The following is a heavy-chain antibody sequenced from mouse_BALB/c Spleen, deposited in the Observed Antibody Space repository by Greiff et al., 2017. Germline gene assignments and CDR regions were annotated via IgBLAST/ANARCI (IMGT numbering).Heavy chain of an antibody. CDR1: GYSITSGYY. V-gene: IGHV3-6*02. Sequence: EVQLQQSGPGLVKPSQSLSLTCSVTGYSITSGYYWNWIRQFPGNKLEWMGYISYDGSNNYNPSLKNRISITRDTSKNQFFLKLNSVTTEDTATYYCASLTTARAMDYWGQGTSVTVSS. CDR2: ISYDGSN. CDR3: ASLTTARAMDY. J-gene: IGHJ4*01. D-gene: IGHD1-2*01.